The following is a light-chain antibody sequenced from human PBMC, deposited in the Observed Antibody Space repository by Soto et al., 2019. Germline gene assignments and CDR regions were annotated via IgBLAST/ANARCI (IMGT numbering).Light chain of an antibody. Sequence: DIQLTQSPSFLSASVGDRVTITCRASQGISSYLAWYQQKPGKAPKLLIYDASSLESGVPSRFSGSGSATEFTLTISSLQPEDFATYHCLQYNNYRTFGQGTKVDIK. CDR1: QGISSY. CDR3: LQYNNYRT. CDR2: DAS. V-gene: IGKV1-9*01. J-gene: IGKJ1*01.